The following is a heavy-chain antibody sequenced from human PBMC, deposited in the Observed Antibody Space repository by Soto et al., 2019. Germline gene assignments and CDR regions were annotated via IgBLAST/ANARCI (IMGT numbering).Heavy chain of an antibody. Sequence: QVQLVESGGGVVQPGRSLRLSCAASGFTFSSYGMHWVRQAPGKGLEWVAVIWYDGTNKYYADSVKGRFTISRDNSKNTLYLQMNSLRAEDTAVYYCAKSITPRPNHFDYWGQGTLVTVSS. CDR1: GFTFSSYG. J-gene: IGHJ4*02. CDR3: AKSITPRPNHFDY. V-gene: IGHV3-33*06. D-gene: IGHD3-10*01. CDR2: IWYDGTNK.